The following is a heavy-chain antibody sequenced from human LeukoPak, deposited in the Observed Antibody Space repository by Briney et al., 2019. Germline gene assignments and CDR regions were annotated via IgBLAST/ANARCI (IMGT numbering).Heavy chain of an antibody. D-gene: IGHD3-10*02. Sequence: GGTLRLSRAASEFTFSDYYMTWIRQAPGKGLEWVSYISSSGSTIYYADSVKGRFTISRDNAKNSLYLQMNSLRAEDTAVYYCAELGITMIGGVWGKGTTVTISS. V-gene: IGHV3-11*04. CDR1: EFTFSDYY. J-gene: IGHJ6*04. CDR2: ISSSGSTI. CDR3: AELGITMIGGV.